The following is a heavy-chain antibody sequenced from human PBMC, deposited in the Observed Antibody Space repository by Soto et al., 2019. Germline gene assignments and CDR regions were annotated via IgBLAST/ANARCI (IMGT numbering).Heavy chain of an antibody. CDR2: MNPNSGNT. V-gene: IGHV1-8*01. CDR1: GYTFTSYD. Sequence: ASVKVSCKASGYTFTSYDINWVRQATGHGLEWMGWMNPNSGNTGYAQKFQGRVTMTRNTSISTAYMELSSLRSEDTAVYYCARAYGDYGTWQRDAFDIWGQGTMVTFSS. D-gene: IGHD4-17*01. J-gene: IGHJ3*02. CDR3: ARAYGDYGTWQRDAFDI.